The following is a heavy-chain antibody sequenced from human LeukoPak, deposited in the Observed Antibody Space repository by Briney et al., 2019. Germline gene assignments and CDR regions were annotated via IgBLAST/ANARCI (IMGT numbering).Heavy chain of an antibody. CDR1: GYTFTSYY. V-gene: IGHV1-2*02. CDR2: INPNSGGT. J-gene: IGHJ6*03. Sequence: ASVKVSCKASGYTFTSYYMHWVRRAPGQGLELMGWINPNSGGTNYAQKFQGRVTMTRDTSISTAYMELSRLRSDDTAVYYCARWYFYYYYIDVWGKGTTVTVSS. CDR3: ARWYFYYYYIDV.